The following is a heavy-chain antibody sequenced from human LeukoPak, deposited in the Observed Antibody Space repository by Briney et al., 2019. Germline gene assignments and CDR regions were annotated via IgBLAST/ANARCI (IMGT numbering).Heavy chain of an antibody. J-gene: IGHJ4*02. Sequence: GASVKVSCKASGYTSTSYGISWVRQAPGQGLEWMGWINPNSGGTNYAQKFQGRVTMTRDTSISTAYMELSRLRSDDTAVYYCARGGYYDSRAPIDYWGQGTLVTVAS. D-gene: IGHD3-22*01. CDR3: ARGGYYDSRAPIDY. CDR1: GYTSTSYG. V-gene: IGHV1-2*02. CDR2: INPNSGGT.